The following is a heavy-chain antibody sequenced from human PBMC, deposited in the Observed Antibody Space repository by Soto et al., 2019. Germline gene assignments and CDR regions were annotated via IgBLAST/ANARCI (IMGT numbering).Heavy chain of an antibody. V-gene: IGHV3-33*01. J-gene: IGHJ5*02. CDR2: IWYDGSNK. CDR3: ARDRDGGWFDT. D-gene: IGHD3-10*01. CDR1: GFTFSSYG. Sequence: GGSLRLSCAASGFTFSSYGMHWVRQAPGKGLEWVAVIWYDGSNKYYADSVKGRFTISRDNSKNTLYLQMNSLRAEDTAVYYCARDRDGGWFDTWGQGTPAPVSS.